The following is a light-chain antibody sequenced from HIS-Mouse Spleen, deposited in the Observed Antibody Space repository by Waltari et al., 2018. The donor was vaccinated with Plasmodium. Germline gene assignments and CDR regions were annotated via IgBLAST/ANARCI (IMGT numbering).Light chain of an antibody. Sequence: IVLTQSPATLSLSPGERATLSCRASQSVSSYLAWYQQKTGQAPRLLIYDASNRATGIPARFSGGGSGTDFTLTISSLEPEDFAVYYCQQRSNWPRVLTFGGGTKVEIK. J-gene: IGKJ4*01. CDR3: QQRSNWPRVLT. V-gene: IGKV3-11*01. CDR2: DAS. CDR1: QSVSSY.